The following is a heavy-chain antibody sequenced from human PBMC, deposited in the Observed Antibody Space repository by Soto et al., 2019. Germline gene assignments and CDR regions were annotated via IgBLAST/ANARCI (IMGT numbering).Heavy chain of an antibody. CDR2: ISAYNGNT. CDR3: ARGGPPIDY. J-gene: IGHJ4*02. CDR1: GYTFTNFG. D-gene: IGHD3-16*01. V-gene: IGHV1-18*01. Sequence: QVQLVQSGAEVKKPGASVKVSCKASGYTFTNFGISWVRQSPGQGLEWMGWISAYNGNTNYAQKFQGRVTMTTDTSKSTAYMEVRSLRFDDTAVDYCARGGPPIDYWGQGTLVTVSS.